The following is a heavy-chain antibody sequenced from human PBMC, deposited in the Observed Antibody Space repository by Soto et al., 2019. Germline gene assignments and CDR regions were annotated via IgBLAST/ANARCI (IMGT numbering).Heavy chain of an antibody. V-gene: IGHV3-30-3*01. CDR2: ILHDGNNK. Sequence: QVQLVESGGGVVQPGRSLRLSCAASGFTFSNYIMHWVRQAPGKGLEWVAIILHDGNNKYYADSVKGRFTISRDNSKNTLCLLMNSLRTEDTAIYYCARDDEGGSYCDLGYWGQGTLVTVSS. J-gene: IGHJ4*02. D-gene: IGHD3-10*01. CDR1: GFTFSNYI. CDR3: ARDDEGGSYCDLGY.